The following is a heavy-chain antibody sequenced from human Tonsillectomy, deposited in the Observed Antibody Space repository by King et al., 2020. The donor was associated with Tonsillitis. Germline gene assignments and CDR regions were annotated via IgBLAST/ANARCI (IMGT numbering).Heavy chain of an antibody. J-gene: IGHJ4*02. V-gene: IGHV3-74*01. CDR1: GFTLSSYW. CDR2: INPDWSRT. D-gene: IGHD4-17*01. Sequence: VQLVESGVGLVQPGGSLRLSCVASGFTLSSYWMHLVRQVPGKGLVWVSRINPDWSRTDYADSVKGRFTMSRDNAKKKVDLQMNSLRAEDTAVYYCVRVATVTTPDYWGQGTLVTVSS. CDR3: VRVATVTTPDY.